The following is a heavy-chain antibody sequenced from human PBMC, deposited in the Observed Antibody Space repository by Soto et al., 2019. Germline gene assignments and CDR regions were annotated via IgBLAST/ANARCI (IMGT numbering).Heavy chain of an antibody. Sequence: QVQLQQWGAGLLKPSETLSLTCAVYGGSFSGYYWSWIRQPPGKGLEWIGEINHRGSTNYNPSLKSRVSISVDTSKNQFSLKLSSVTAGDTAVSYCARYMGGMDVWGQGTTFTVSS. CDR1: GGSFSGYY. J-gene: IGHJ6*02. CDR3: ARYMGGMDV. D-gene: IGHD3-10*01. CDR2: INHRGST. V-gene: IGHV4-34*01.